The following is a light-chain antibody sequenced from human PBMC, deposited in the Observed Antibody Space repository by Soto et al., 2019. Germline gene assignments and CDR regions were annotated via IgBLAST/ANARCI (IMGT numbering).Light chain of an antibody. CDR2: DAS. CDR3: QQYDNLPLT. J-gene: IGKJ4*01. Sequence: DIQMTQSPSTLSASVGDGVTITCRASQNISVWLAWYQQRPGKAPKFLIYDASNLETGVPSRFSGSGSGTDFTFTISSLQPEDIATYYCQQYDNLPLTFGGGTKVEIK. V-gene: IGKV1-33*01. CDR1: QNISVW.